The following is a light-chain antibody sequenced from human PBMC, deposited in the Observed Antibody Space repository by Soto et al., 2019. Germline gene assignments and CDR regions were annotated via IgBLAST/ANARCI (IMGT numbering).Light chain of an antibody. CDR1: QSISSSY. V-gene: IGKV3D-20*02. CDR2: GAS. J-gene: IGKJ5*01. CDR3: QQSSNWPPEIT. Sequence: EIVLTQSPGTLSLSPGKRATLSCRASQSISSSYLAWYQQRPGQAPRLLIYGASTRATGIPDRFSGSGSGTDFILTISSLEPEDFAVYYCQQSSNWPPEITFGQGTRLEIK.